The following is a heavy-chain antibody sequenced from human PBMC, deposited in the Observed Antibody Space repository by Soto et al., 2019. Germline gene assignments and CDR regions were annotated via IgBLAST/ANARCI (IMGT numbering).Heavy chain of an antibody. Sequence: QVQLVESGGGVVQPGRTLRRSCAAARFSFSSYGMHWVRQAPGKGLEWVTVISHDGGIEYYADSVKGRFTISRDNSKNTLYLQRNSLRAEDTAVYYCAKDLSSGNYYYYHTDVWGKGTTVTVSS. CDR1: RFSFSSYG. J-gene: IGHJ6*03. V-gene: IGHV3-30*18. CDR3: AKDLSSGNYYYYHTDV. CDR2: ISHDGGIE. D-gene: IGHD3-10*01.